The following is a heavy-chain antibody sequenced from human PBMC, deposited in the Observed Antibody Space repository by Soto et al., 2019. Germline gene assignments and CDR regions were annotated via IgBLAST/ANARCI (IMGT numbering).Heavy chain of an antibody. J-gene: IGHJ4*02. CDR2: ISLSGSTI. Sequence: LRLSCAASGFAFSNYEMNWVRQAPGKGLEWVSYISLSGSTIYYADSVKGRFTISRDDAKNSLYLQMDSLRADDTAVYYCARESFSASPNFFDYWGQGTLVTVSS. CDR3: ARESFSASPNFFDY. V-gene: IGHV3-48*03. CDR1: GFAFSNYE. D-gene: IGHD3-3*02.